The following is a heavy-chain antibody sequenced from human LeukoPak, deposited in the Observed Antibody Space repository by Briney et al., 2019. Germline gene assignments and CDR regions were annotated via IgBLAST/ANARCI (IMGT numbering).Heavy chain of an antibody. V-gene: IGHV4-34*01. D-gene: IGHD3-10*01. CDR3: AVGEGRSDDY. J-gene: IGHJ4*02. Sequence: SETLSLTCAVYGGSFSGCYWSWIREPPGKGLEWIGEINHSGSTNYNPSLKSRVTISVDTSKNQFSLKLSSVTAADTAVYYCAVGEGRSDDYWGQGTLVTVSS. CDR2: INHSGST. CDR1: GGSFSGCY.